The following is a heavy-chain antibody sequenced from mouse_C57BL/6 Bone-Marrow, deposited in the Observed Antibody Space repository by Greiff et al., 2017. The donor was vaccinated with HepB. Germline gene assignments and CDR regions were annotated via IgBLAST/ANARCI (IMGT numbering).Heavy chain of an antibody. J-gene: IGHJ3*01. V-gene: IGHV7-1*01. CDR3: ARDSSSWFAY. CDR1: GFTFSDFY. Sequence: EVKLVESGGGLVQSGRSLRLSCATSGFTFSDFYMEWVRQAPGKGLEWIAASRNKAHDYTTEYSASVKGRFIVSRDTSQSILYLQMNALRAEDTAIYYCARDSSSWFAYWGQGTLVTVSA. CDR2: SRNKAHDYTT.